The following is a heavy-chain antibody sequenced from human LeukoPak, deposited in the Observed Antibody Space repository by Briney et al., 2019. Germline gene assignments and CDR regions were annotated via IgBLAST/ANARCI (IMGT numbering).Heavy chain of an antibody. Sequence: ASVKVSCKASGYTFTSYYMHWVRQAPGQGLEWMGIINPSGGSTSYAQKFQGRGTMTRDTYTSTVYMELSSLRSEDTAVYYCARDLGSGWYYGATPNDYWGQGTLVTVSS. J-gene: IGHJ4*02. CDR2: INPSGGST. V-gene: IGHV1-46*01. D-gene: IGHD6-19*01. CDR1: GYTFTSYY. CDR3: ARDLGSGWYYGATPNDY.